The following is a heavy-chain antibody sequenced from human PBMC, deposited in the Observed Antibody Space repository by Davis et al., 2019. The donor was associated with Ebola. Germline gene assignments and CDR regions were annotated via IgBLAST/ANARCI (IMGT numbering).Heavy chain of an antibody. CDR2: IKQDGSEK. Sequence: PGGSLRLSCAASGFIFSSHWMTWVRQSPGKGLEWVANIKQDGSEKYYVDSVKGRFTISRDNAKNSLYLQMNSLRDEDTAVYYCARRYSNLPFDYWGQGTLVTVSS. D-gene: IGHD4-11*01. V-gene: IGHV3-7*01. CDR3: ARRYSNLPFDY. J-gene: IGHJ4*02. CDR1: GFIFSSHW.